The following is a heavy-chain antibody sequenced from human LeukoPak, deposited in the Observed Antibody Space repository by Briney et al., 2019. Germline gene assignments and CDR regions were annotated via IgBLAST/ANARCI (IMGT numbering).Heavy chain of an antibody. D-gene: IGHD6-13*01. CDR2: INTNTGNP. Sequence: ASVKVSCKTSGYTITNYHIHWVRQAPGQGLEWMGWINTNTGNPTYAQGFTGRFVFSLDTSVSTAYLQISSLKAEDTAVYYCARDGGVGIAASPTHYWGQGTLVTVSS. CDR1: GYTITNYH. V-gene: IGHV7-4-1*02. CDR3: ARDGGVGIAASPTHY. J-gene: IGHJ4*02.